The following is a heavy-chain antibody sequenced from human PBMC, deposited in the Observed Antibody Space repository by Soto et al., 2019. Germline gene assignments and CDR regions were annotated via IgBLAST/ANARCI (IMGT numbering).Heavy chain of an antibody. CDR1: SGSFSGYY. Sequence: SETLSLACALYSGSFSGYYCGCTRQPPGKGLEWIGEINHSGSTNYNPSLKSQLTVSVEPPKNQFSRKLGSLTAATPAWSYLGICFWDCSVLNRFDIWGQGTMVTVSS. D-gene: IGHD3-10*02. CDR3: GICFWDCSVLNRFDI. V-gene: IGHV4-34*01. J-gene: IGHJ3*02. CDR2: INHSGST.